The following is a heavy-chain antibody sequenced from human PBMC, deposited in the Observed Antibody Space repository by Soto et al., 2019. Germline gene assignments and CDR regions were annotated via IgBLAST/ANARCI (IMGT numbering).Heavy chain of an antibody. CDR2: IYYSGST. CDR1: GGSISSYY. Sequence: SETLSLTCTVSGGSISSYYWSWIRQPPGKGLEWIGYIYYSGSTNYNPSLKSRVTISVDTSKNQFSLKLSSVTAADTAVYYCARLRRGFWFDPWGQGTLVTVSS. J-gene: IGHJ5*02. D-gene: IGHD3-16*01. V-gene: IGHV4-59*08. CDR3: ARLRRGFWFDP.